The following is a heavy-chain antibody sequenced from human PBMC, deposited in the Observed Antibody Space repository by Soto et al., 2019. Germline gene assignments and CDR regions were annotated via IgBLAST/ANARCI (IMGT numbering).Heavy chain of an antibody. J-gene: IGHJ5*01. V-gene: IGHV1-69*06. Sequence: QVQLAQSGAEVKKPGSAIRVSCKTFGGTFGTNAISWVRQAPGQGPEWMGGILPIFGAASYAQRFKGRLSITADRSTNTAYLELSELSSEDTATYYCAREIMTSWFDSWGQGTLVTVSS. CDR2: ILPIFGAA. CDR1: GGTFGTNA. D-gene: IGHD2-2*01. CDR3: AREIMTSWFDS.